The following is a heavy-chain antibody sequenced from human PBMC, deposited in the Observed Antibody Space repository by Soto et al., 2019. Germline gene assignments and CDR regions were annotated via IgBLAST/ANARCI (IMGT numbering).Heavy chain of an antibody. CDR1: GGSFSGYY. CDR3: ARGRIVVVPAAISTRFQH. CDR2: INHSGST. Sequence: QVQLQQWGAGLLKPSETLSLTCAVYGGSFSGYYWSWIRQPPGKGLEWIGEINHSGSTNYNPSLKSRVTISVDTSKNQFSLKLSSVTAADTAVYYCARGRIVVVPAAISTRFQHWGQGTLVTVSS. V-gene: IGHV4-34*01. D-gene: IGHD2-2*02. J-gene: IGHJ1*01.